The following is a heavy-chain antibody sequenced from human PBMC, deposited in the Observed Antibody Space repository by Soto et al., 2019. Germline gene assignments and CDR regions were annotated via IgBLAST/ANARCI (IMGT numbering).Heavy chain of an antibody. CDR2: INHSGST. D-gene: IGHD3-10*01. CDR3: ARGCAGPRMVRGVNNWFDP. CDR1: GGSFSGYY. V-gene: IGHV4-34*01. J-gene: IGHJ5*02. Sequence: SETLSLTCAVYGGSFSGYYWSWIRQPPGKGLEWIGEINHSGSTNYNPSLKSRVTISVDTSKNQFSLKLSSVTAADTAVYYCARGCAGPRMVRGVNNWFDPWGQGTLVTVSS.